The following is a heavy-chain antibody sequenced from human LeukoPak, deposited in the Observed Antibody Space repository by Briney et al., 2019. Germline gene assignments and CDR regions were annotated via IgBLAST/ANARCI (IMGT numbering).Heavy chain of an antibody. CDR1: GGTFSSYA. J-gene: IGHJ6*03. D-gene: IGHD6-19*01. CDR3: ARELSSGRRDHYYMDV. Sequence: GSSVKVSCKASGGTFSSYAISWVRQAPGQGLEWMGGIIPIFGTANYAQKFQGRVTITADESTSTAYMELSSLRSEDTAVYYCARELSSGRRDHYYMDVWGKGTTVTISS. V-gene: IGHV1-69*01. CDR2: IIPIFGTA.